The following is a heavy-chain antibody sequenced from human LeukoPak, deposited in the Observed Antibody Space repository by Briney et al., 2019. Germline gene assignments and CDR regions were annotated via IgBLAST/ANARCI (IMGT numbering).Heavy chain of an antibody. Sequence: GASVKVSCKASGGTFTSYAISWVRQAPGQGLEWMGGIIPIFGTANYAQKFQGRVTITADKSTSTAYMELSSLRSEDTAVYYCARARLEMATIKHYYYMDVWGKGTTVTVSS. J-gene: IGHJ6*03. D-gene: IGHD5-24*01. CDR2: IIPIFGTA. V-gene: IGHV1-69*06. CDR3: ARARLEMATIKHYYYMDV. CDR1: GGTFTSYA.